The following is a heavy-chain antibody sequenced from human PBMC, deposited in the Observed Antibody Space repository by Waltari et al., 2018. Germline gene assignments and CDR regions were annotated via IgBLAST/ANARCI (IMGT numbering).Heavy chain of an antibody. V-gene: IGHV1-8*01. CDR3: ARGRRGSGSYYNELLGY. D-gene: IGHD3-10*01. CDR2: MNPNSGNT. CDR1: GYTCTSSE. Sequence: QVQLVQSGAEVKKHGASVKVSCKASGYTCTSSEINWVRQATGQGLEWMGWMNPNSGNTGYAQKFQGRVTMTRNTSISTAYMELSSLRSEDTAMYYCARGRRGSGSYYNELLGYWGQGTLVTVSS. J-gene: IGHJ4*02.